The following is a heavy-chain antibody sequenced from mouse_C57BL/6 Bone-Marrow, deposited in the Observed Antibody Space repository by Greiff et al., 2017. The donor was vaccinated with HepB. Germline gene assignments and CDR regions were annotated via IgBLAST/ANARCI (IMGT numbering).Heavy chain of an antibody. CDR2: IDPYSGGT. Sequence: QVQLQQPGAELVKPGASVKLSCKASGYTFTSYWMHWVKQRPGRGLEWIGRIDPYSGGTKYNEKLKRKATLTVDKSSSTAYMQLSSRTSDESAVDYCARRKLGQDYFDYWGQGTTLTVSS. V-gene: IGHV1-72*01. CDR3: ARRKLGQDYFDY. D-gene: IGHD4-1*01. J-gene: IGHJ2*01. CDR1: GYTFTSYW.